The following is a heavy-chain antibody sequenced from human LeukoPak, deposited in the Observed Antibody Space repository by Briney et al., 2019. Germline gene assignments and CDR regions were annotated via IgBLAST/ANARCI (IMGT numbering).Heavy chain of an antibody. J-gene: IGHJ4*02. V-gene: IGHV1-2*02. D-gene: IGHD6-13*01. Sequence: ASVKVSCKASGYTFTGYYIHWVRQAPGQGLQWMGWINPNIDDTNYAQKFQGRVTMTRDTSINTAYMELSTLRADDTAMYYRARGDSSSWYYFDHWGQGTLVTVSS. CDR1: GYTFTGYY. CDR3: ARGDSSSWYYFDH. CDR2: INPNIDDT.